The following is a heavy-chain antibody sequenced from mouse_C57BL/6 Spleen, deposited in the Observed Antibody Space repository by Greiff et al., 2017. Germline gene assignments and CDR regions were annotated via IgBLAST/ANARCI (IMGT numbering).Heavy chain of an antibody. D-gene: IGHD2-5*01. J-gene: IGHJ2*01. Sequence: EVMLVESGGGLVKPGGSLKLSCAASGFTFSSYAMSWVRQTPEQRLEWVATISDGGSYTYYPDNVKGRFTISRDNAKNNLYLQMSHLKSEDTAMYYCARVPYSNFYFDYWGQGTTLTVSS. CDR1: GFTFSSYA. V-gene: IGHV5-4*03. CDR3: ARVPYSNFYFDY. CDR2: ISDGGSYT.